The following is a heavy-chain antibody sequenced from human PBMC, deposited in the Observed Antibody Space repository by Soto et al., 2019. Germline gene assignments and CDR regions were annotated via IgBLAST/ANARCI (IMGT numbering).Heavy chain of an antibody. CDR1: GDSVSSNSAA. V-gene: IGHV6-1*01. CDR2: TYYRSKWYN. CDR3: ARELELPLSWFDP. Sequence: PSQTLSLTCSISGDSVSSNSAAWNCIRQSPSRGLEWLGRTYYRSKWYNDYAVSVKSRITINPDTSKNQFSLQLNSVTPEDTAVYYCARELELPLSWFDPWGQGTLVTVSS. J-gene: IGHJ5*02. D-gene: IGHD1-7*01.